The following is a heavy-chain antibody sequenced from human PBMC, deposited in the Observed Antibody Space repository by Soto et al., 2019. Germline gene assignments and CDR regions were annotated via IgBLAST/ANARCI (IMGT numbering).Heavy chain of an antibody. CDR2: ISGSGGST. J-gene: IGHJ5*02. CDR3: ARRDCSSTSCYTESWFDP. V-gene: IGHV3-23*01. CDR1: GFTFSSYA. D-gene: IGHD2-2*02. Sequence: PGGSLRLSCAASGFTFSSYAMSWVRQAPGKGLEWVSAISGSGGSTYYADSVKGRFTISRDNSKNTLYLQMNSLRAEDTAVYYCARRDCSSTSCYTESWFDPWGQGTLVTVSS.